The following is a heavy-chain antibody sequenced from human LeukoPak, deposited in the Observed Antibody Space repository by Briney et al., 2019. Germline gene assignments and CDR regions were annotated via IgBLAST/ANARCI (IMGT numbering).Heavy chain of an antibody. CDR1: GASITGYY. D-gene: IGHD3-22*01. V-gene: IGHV4-4*07. Sequence: PSETLSLTCSVSGASITGYYWSWLRQPAGKGLEWIGRIYTSGSTDYNPSLRSRVTMSVDTSKKQFSLRLTSVTAADTALYFCARGITYYDSSGFYRWGQGTLVTVSS. CDR3: ARGITYYDSSGFYR. J-gene: IGHJ5*02. CDR2: IYTSGST.